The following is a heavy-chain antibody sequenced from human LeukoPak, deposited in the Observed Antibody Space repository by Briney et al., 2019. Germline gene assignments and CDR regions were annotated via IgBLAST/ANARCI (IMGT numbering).Heavy chain of an antibody. V-gene: IGHV1-2*06. CDR1: GYTFTGYY. J-gene: IGHJ6*03. CDR2: INPNSGGT. CDR3: ARVIVATIDARDYYYMDV. D-gene: IGHD5-12*01. Sequence: ASVKVSCKASGYTFTGYYMHWVRQAPGQGLEWMGRINPNSGGTNYAQKFQGRVTMTRDTSISTAYMELSRLRSDDTAVYYCARVIVATIDARDYYYMDVWGKGTTVTVSS.